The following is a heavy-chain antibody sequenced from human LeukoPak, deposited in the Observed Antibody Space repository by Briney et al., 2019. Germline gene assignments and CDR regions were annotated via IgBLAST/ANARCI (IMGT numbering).Heavy chain of an antibody. CDR2: ISGNGQYI. V-gene: IGHV3-21*06. D-gene: IGHD2-21*01. Sequence: PWGSLRLSCAASGFIFSSYAINWVRQAPGTGLELVSSISGNGQYIFYTDSLKGRFTISRDNAKNSVYLQMDNLKVEDTALYYCARDRLYGDYYSNFDFWGQGTLVTVS. J-gene: IGHJ4*02. CDR3: ARDRLYGDYYSNFDF. CDR1: GFIFSSYA.